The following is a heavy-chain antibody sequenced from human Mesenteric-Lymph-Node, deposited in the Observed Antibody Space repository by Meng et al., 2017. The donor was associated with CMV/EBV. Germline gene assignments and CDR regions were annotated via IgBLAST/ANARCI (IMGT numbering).Heavy chain of an antibody. J-gene: IGHJ4*02. Sequence: GFTFSSYGIHWVRQAPGKGLEWVAFIRYDGSNKHYADSVKGRFTISRDNSKNTVYLQMNSLRAEDTAVYYCAKDSLQTIYGAGGIDYWGEGTLVTVSS. D-gene: IGHD3-10*01. CDR2: IRYDGSNK. CDR1: GFTFSSYG. V-gene: IGHV3-30*02. CDR3: AKDSLQTIYGAGGIDY.